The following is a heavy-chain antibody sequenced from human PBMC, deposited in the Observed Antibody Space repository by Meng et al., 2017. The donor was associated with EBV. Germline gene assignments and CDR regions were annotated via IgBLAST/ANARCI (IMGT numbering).Heavy chain of an antibody. V-gene: IGHV1-69*01. CDR2: FLPRLGAP. J-gene: IGHJ4*02. CDR1: GGPFSYYA. D-gene: IGHD3-10*01. CDR3: ASESGRGYTPDY. Sequence: QVVVVLSGAELNKPGSSWKASCKPSGGPFSYYAISWVRQAPGQGLEWLGGFLPRLGAPHYAQKFHGRVKITADESTSTHYMDLSSLRSEDTAIYYCASESGRGYTPDYWGQGTLVTVSS.